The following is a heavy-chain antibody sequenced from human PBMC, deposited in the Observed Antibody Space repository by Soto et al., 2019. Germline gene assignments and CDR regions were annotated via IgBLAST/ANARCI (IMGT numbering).Heavy chain of an antibody. D-gene: IGHD5-12*01. J-gene: IGHJ4*02. CDR3: ARGGEGYNFGAVY. CDR1: GFTFTGYG. V-gene: IGHV3-30*03. CDR2: ISYDGSNK. Sequence: GGSLRLSCAASGFTFTGYGMHRVRQAPGKGLEWVAVISYDGSNKYYADSVKGRFTISRDNSKNTLYLQMNSLRSDDTAVYYCARGGEGYNFGAVYWGQGTPVTVSS.